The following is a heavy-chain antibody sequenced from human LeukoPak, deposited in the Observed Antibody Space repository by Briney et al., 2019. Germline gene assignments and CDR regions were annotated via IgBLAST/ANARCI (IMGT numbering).Heavy chain of an antibody. CDR3: ASALTTLSWFDP. CDR2: IYYSGST. J-gene: IGHJ5*02. D-gene: IGHD4-11*01. CDR1: GGSISSGDYY. V-gene: IGHV4-30-4*08. Sequence: PSETLSLTCTVSGGSISSGDYYWSWIRQPPGKGLEWIGYIYYSGSTYYNPSLKSRVTISVDTSKNQFSLKLSSVTAADTAVYYCASALTTLSWFDPWGQGTLVTVSS.